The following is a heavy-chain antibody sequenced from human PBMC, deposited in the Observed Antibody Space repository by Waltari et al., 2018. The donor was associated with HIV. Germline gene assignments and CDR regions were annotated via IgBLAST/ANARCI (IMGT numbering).Heavy chain of an antibody. CDR1: GFTFSGYW. Sequence: EVQLVESGGGLVQPGGSLRLSCVASGFTFSGYWMSWVRQAPGKGLEWVANINQDGGDKYYVESVKGRFTISRDNAKNSLYLQMNSLRAEDTALYYCARDYASSVAGTGYWGQGTLVTVSS. J-gene: IGHJ4*02. CDR2: INQDGGDK. CDR3: ARDYASSVAGTGY. D-gene: IGHD6-19*01. V-gene: IGHV3-7*01.